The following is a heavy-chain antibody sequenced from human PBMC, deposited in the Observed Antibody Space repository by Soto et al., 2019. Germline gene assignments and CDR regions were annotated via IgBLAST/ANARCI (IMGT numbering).Heavy chain of an antibody. V-gene: IGHV4-4*07. Sequence: SETLSLTCTVSGGSISSYYWSWIRQPAGKGLEWIGRIYTSGSTNYNPSLKSRVTMPVDTSKNQFSLKVTSMTPADTAVYYCARWEQWLALDYWGLGIMVTVSS. J-gene: IGHJ4*02. CDR1: GGSISSYY. CDR3: ARWEQWLALDY. D-gene: IGHD6-19*01. CDR2: IYTSGST.